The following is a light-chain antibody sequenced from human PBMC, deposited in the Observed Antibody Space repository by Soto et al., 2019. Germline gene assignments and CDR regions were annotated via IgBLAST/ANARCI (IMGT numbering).Light chain of an antibody. CDR2: AAS. J-gene: IGKJ2*01. CDR1: QNIDSY. V-gene: IGKV1-39*01. CDR3: QQSYTTPYT. Sequence: DIQMTQSPSSLSVSLGDRVTITCRVSQNIDSYLNWYQQKPGKAPKLLIYAASSLQSGVPSGFSGSGSGTDFTLTISSLQPEDFATYYCQQSYTTPYTFGQGTKLEIK.